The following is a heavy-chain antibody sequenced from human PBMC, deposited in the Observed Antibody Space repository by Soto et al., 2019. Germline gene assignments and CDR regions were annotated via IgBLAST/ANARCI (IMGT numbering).Heavy chain of an antibody. CDR3: ARHIDYYSYVXD. D-gene: IGHD3-22*01. CDR2: IYYSGST. CDR1: GASVSSGSYY. V-gene: IGHV4-61*01. J-gene: IGHJ4*02. Sequence: SETLSLTCTVSGASVSSGSYYWSWIRQPPGKGPEWIGHIYYSGSTSYNPSLKSRVTMSVDTSKNQFSLKLTSVTAADTAVYFCARHIDYYSYVXDWGQGTLVTVSS.